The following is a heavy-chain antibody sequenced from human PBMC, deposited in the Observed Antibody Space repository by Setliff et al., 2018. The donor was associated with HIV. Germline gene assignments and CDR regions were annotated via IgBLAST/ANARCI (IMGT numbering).Heavy chain of an antibody. D-gene: IGHD1-26*01. CDR3: AAVFTGEPGRSLDY. Sequence: PGGSLRLSCEASGFAFSTFDTNWVRQSPGKGLEWVASISSSGSYIHYADSLKGRFTISRDNAKNSQYLLMSDLRAEDTAVYYCAAVFTGEPGRSLDYWGQGTPVTVSS. V-gene: IGHV3-21*01. CDR2: ISSSGSYI. CDR1: GFAFSTFD. J-gene: IGHJ4*02.